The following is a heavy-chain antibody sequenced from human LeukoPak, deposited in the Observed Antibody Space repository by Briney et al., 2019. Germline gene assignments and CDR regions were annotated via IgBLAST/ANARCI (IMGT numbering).Heavy chain of an antibody. V-gene: IGHV1-2*02. J-gene: IGHJ6*03. Sequence: ASVKVSCKASGYTFTGYYMHWVRQAPGQGLEWMGWINPNSGGTNYAQKFQGRVTMTRDTSISTAYMELSRLRSDDTAVYYCARGPDKQWLAHYYYYYYMDVWGKGTTVTVSS. CDR1: GYTFTGYY. CDR3: ARGPDKQWLAHYYYYYYMDV. CDR2: INPNSGGT. D-gene: IGHD6-19*01.